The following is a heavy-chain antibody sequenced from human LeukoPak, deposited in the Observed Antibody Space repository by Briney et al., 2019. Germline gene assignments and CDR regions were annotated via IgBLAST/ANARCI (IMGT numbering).Heavy chain of an antibody. CDR3: ARTYYYDSSGYYPFDC. V-gene: IGHV1-69*05. CDR1: GGTFSSYA. J-gene: IGHJ4*02. CDR2: IIPIFGTA. D-gene: IGHD3-22*01. Sequence: SVKVSCKASGGTFSSYAISWVRQAPGQGLERMGRIIPIFGTANYAQKFQGRVTITTDESTGTAYMELSSLRSEDTAVYYCARTYYYDSSGYYPFDCWGQGTLVTVSS.